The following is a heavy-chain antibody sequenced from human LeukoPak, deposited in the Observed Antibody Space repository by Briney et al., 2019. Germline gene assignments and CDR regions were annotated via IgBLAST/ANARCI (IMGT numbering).Heavy chain of an antibody. V-gene: IGHV1-69*01. J-gene: IGHJ4*02. CDR1: GCTFSSYA. CDR2: IIPIFGTA. Sequence: GASVKVSCKASGCTFSSYAISWVRQAPGQGLEWMGGIIPIFGTANYPQKFQGRVTITADESTSTAYMELSSLRSEDTAVYYCARATLKYYDSSGYYSYYFDYWGQGTLVTVSS. CDR3: ARATLKYYDSSGYYSYYFDY. D-gene: IGHD3-22*01.